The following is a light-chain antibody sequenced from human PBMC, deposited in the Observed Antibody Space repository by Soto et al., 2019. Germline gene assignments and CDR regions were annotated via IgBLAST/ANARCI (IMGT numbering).Light chain of an antibody. J-gene: IGKJ5*01. Sequence: MTQSPATVSVSPGERVTLSCRTSHSVNSHVAWYQQKPGQAPRLLLYGASTRATGIPVRFSGSGFGTEFTLTISSLQSEDFAVYYCQQYKNWPLFGQGTRLETK. CDR1: HSVNSH. CDR3: QQYKNWPL. CDR2: GAS. V-gene: IGKV3-15*01.